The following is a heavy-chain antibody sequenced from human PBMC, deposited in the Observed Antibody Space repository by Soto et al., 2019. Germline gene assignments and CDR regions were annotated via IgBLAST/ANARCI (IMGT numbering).Heavy chain of an antibody. J-gene: IGHJ4*02. Sequence: EVPLVESGGGLVQPGGSLRLSCAASGFSFSDYSMNWVRQAPGKGLEWVSHISSTGGTIYYADSVKGRFTISRDNAKNSLYLQMNRLRDEDTAVYYCARKYFGSGMYYFEYWGQGTLVTVSS. V-gene: IGHV3-48*02. CDR1: GFSFSDYS. CDR3: ARKYFGSGMYYFEY. D-gene: IGHD3-10*01. CDR2: ISSTGGTI.